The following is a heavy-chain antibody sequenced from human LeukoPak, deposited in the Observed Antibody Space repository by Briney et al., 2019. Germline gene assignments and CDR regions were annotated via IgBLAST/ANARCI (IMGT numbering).Heavy chain of an antibody. CDR3: AKLPGYSSGWYGAFDI. V-gene: IGHV1-2*02. D-gene: IGHD6-19*01. CDR1: GYTFTGYY. CDR2: INPNSGGT. J-gene: IGHJ3*02. Sequence: GASVKVSCKASGYTFTGYYMHWVRQAPGQGLEWMGWINPNSGGTNYAQKFQGRVTMTRDTSISTAYMELSRLRSDDTAVYYCAKLPGYSSGWYGAFDIWGQGTMVTVSS.